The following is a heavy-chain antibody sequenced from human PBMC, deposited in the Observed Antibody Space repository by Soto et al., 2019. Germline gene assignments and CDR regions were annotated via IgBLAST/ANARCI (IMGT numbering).Heavy chain of an antibody. CDR2: IYNSGST. CDR3: ARARVTGNFQH. D-gene: IGHD3-10*01. V-gene: IGHV4-59*01. CDR1: GGSISGYY. Sequence: SETLSLTCNVSGGSISGYYWTWLRQASGKSLEWIGYIYNSGSTKYNPSLKSRVAMSADTSKNLFSLKLSSVTAADTTVYFCARARVTGNFQHWGQGTLVTVSS. J-gene: IGHJ1*01.